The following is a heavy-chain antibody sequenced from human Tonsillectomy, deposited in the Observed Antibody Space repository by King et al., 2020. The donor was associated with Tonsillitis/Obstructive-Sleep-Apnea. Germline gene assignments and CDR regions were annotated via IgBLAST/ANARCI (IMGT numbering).Heavy chain of an antibody. CDR3: ARVRRYDYSLGDDAFDI. CDR2: IDPSDSYT. Sequence: QLVQSGAEVKKPGESLRISCKGSGYSFTSYWISWVRQMPGKGLEWMGRIDPSDSYTNYSPSFQGHVTISADKSISTAYLQWSSLKASDTAMYYCARVRRYDYSLGDDAFDIWGQGTVVTVSS. CDR1: GYSFTSYW. J-gene: IGHJ3*02. V-gene: IGHV5-10-1*01. D-gene: IGHD4-11*01.